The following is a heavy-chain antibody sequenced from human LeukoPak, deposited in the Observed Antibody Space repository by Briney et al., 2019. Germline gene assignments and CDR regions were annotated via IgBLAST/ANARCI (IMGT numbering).Heavy chain of an antibody. CDR1: GGTFSSYA. CDR2: IIPIFSTA. Sequence: ASVKVSCKASGGTFSSYAISWVRQAPGQGLEWMGGIIPIFSTANYAQKFQGRVTITADKSTSTAYMELSSLRSGDTAVYYCAREYGDYNGGAFDIWGQGTMVTVSS. J-gene: IGHJ3*02. V-gene: IGHV1-69*06. CDR3: AREYGDYNGGAFDI. D-gene: IGHD4-17*01.